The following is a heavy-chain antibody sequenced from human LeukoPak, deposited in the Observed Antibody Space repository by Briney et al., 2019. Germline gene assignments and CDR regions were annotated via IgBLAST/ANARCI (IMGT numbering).Heavy chain of an antibody. V-gene: IGHV1-2*02. CDR3: ARDRSENWFDS. D-gene: IGHD3-10*01. Sequence: GASVRVSCKASGHTFTGQYMHWVRQAPGQGLEWMGWINPKSGGTKYAQKFQGRVTKTTDTSMSTAYMELSRLRFDDTAVYFCARDRSENWFDSWGQGTLVTVSS. CDR1: GHTFTGQY. CDR2: INPKSGGT. J-gene: IGHJ5*01.